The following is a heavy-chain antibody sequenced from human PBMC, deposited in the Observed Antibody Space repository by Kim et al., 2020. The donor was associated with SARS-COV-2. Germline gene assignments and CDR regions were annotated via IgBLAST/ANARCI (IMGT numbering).Heavy chain of an antibody. CDR2: IYYSGST. CDR3: ARHAGVVDAFDI. V-gene: IGHV4-59*08. D-gene: IGHD3-16*01. CDR1: GGSISSYY. Sequence: SETLSLTCTVSGGSISSYYWSWIRQPPGKGLEWIGYIYYSGSTNYNPSLKSRVTISVDTSKNQFSPKLSSVTAADTAVYYCARHAGVVDAFDIWGQGTMVTVSS. J-gene: IGHJ3*02.